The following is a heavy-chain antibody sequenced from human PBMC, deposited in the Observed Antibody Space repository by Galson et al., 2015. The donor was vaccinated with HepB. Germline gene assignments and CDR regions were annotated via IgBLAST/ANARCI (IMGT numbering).Heavy chain of an antibody. CDR3: AREKVGGAFYYYGMDA. CDR1: GDSITSSNFY. D-gene: IGHD3-10*01. J-gene: IGHJ6*02. CDR2: VDYGGRT. V-gene: IGHV4-39*07. Sequence: QVQLQESGPGLVKPSETLSLTCTVSGDSITSSNFYWGRTRQPPGKGLEWIGSVDYGGRTYYNPSLKSRVTISVDTSKNQFSLKLNSVAATDTAVYYCAREKVGGAFYYYGMDAWGQGTTVTVSS.